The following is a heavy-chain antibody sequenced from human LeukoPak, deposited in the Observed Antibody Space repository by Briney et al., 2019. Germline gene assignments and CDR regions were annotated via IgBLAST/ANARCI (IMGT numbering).Heavy chain of an antibody. Sequence: ASVKVSCKASGGTFSSYAISWVRQAPGQGLEWMGWINPNSGGTNYALKFQGRVTMTRDTSISTVYMEVSRLTSDDTAVYFCARKKGDYWGQGTLVTVST. CDR3: ARKKGDY. CDR1: GGTFSSYA. CDR2: INPNSGGT. V-gene: IGHV1-2*02. J-gene: IGHJ4*02.